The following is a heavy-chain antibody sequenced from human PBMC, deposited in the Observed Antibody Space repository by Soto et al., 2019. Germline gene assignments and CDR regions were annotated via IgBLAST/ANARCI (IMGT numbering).Heavy chain of an antibody. CDR1: GFTLSSYD. J-gene: IGHJ6*02. CDR2: ISYCGSNK. V-gene: IGHV3-30*18. Sequence: RLSCAGSGFTLSSYDMHWVRQAPGKGLEWVAVISYCGSNKYYAAFVKGRFTISRDDSKNLMYLQMNSLKAEDTAIYYCAKDGITMIVVVITPGGMDVWGQGTTVTVSS. CDR3: AKDGITMIVVVITPGGMDV. D-gene: IGHD3-22*01.